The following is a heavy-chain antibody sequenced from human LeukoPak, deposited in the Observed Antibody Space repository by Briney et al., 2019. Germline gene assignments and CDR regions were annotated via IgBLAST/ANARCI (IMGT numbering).Heavy chain of an antibody. J-gene: IGHJ6*03. D-gene: IGHD2-2*01. V-gene: IGHV1-2*02. Sequence: ASVKVSCKASGYTFTGYYMHWVRQAPGQGLEWMGWINPNSGGTNYAQKFQGRVTITADESTSTAYMELSSLRSEDTAVYYCATVVVPAAFIKEYYYYYYMDVWGKGTTVTISS. CDR3: ATVVVPAAFIKEYYYYYYMDV. CDR2: INPNSGGT. CDR1: GYTFTGYY.